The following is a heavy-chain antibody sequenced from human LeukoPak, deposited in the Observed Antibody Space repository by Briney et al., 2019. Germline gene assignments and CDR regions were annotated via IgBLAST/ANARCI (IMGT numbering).Heavy chain of an antibody. V-gene: IGHV3-23*01. Sequence: GGSLRLSCAASGFTFSNCGMTWVRQAPGKGLEWVSLISGSGDITYYADSVKGRFTISRDNSKNTLYLQMNSLRAEDTAVYYCAKDQLKTTVTTYFDYWGQGTLVTVSS. J-gene: IGHJ4*02. D-gene: IGHD4-17*01. CDR2: ISGSGDIT. CDR3: AKDQLKTTVTTYFDY. CDR1: GFTFSNCG.